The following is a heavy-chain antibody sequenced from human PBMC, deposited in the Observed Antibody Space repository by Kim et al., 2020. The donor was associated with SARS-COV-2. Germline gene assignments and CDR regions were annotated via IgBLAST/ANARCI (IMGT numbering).Heavy chain of an antibody. J-gene: IGHJ3*02. Sequence: GGSLRLSCAASGFTFSSYDMHWVRQATGKGLEWVSAIGTAGDTYYPGSRKGRFTISSENAKNSLYLQMNSQRAGDTAVYYCARGYSSSWYWAFDIWGQGTMVTVSS. D-gene: IGHD6-13*01. CDR1: GFTFSSYD. CDR2: IGTAGDT. CDR3: ARGYSSSWYWAFDI. V-gene: IGHV3-13*01.